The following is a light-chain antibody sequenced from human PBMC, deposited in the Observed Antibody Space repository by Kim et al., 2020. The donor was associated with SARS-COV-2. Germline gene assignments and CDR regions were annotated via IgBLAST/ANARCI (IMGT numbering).Light chain of an antibody. V-gene: IGKV3-20*01. Sequence: EIVLTQSPGTLSLSPGERATLSCRASQSVRSSYLAWYQQKSDQAPMLLIDGASSRATGIPDRFSGSGCGTDFTPTISRLDPEDFAVYYCQQYGNPPWTFGQGTKVDIK. J-gene: IGKJ1*01. CDR2: GAS. CDR3: QQYGNPPWT. CDR1: QSVRSSY.